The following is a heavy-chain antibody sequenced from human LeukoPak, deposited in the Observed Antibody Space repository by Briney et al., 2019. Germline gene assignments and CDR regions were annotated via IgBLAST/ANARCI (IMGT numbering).Heavy chain of an antibody. CDR1: GDSISSGGYS. J-gene: IGHJ4*02. D-gene: IGHD4-17*01. CDR3: ARAKVTTSSLDS. CDR2: IHDSGST. V-gene: IGHV4-30-4*07. Sequence: SETLSLTCVVSGDSISSGGYSWSWIRQTPGTGLEWIAYIHDSGSTYNNPSLKSRVTMSVDTSKNQFSLKLSSVTAADTAVYFCARAKVTTSSLDSWGQGTLVTVSS.